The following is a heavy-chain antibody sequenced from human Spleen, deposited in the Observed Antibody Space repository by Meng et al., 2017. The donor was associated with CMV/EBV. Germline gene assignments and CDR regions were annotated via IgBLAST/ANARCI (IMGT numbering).Heavy chain of an antibody. V-gene: IGHV1-18*01. CDR3: ATDLGSRRDIVVALRL. CDR2: ISGYNGNT. D-gene: IGHD2-2*01. Sequence: ASVKVSCKTSGYKFNKYGISWLRQAPGQGLEWMGWISGYNGNTNYAEKFQGRVTMTTDTSTSTAYMELRSLRSDDTAVYYCATDLGSRRDIVVALRLWGQGTLVTVSS. J-gene: IGHJ4*02. CDR1: GYKFNKYG.